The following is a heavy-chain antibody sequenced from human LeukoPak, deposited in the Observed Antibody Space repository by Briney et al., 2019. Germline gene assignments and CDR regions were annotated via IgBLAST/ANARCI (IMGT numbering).Heavy chain of an antibody. D-gene: IGHD3-10*01. V-gene: IGHV1-2*02. CDR3: ARSYGSGSIFDYYYGMDV. J-gene: IGHJ6*02. CDR1: GYIFTGYY. CDR2: INPNSGGT. Sequence: GASVKVSCKASGYIFTGYYIHWVRQAPGQGLEWMGWINPNSGGTDYAQKFQGRVTMTRDTSISTAYMELSSLTSDDTAVYYCARSYGSGSIFDYYYGMDVWGQGTTVTVSS.